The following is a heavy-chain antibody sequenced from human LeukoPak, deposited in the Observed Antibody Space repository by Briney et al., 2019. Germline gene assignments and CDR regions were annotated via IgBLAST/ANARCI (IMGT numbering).Heavy chain of an antibody. J-gene: IGHJ4*02. D-gene: IGHD6-19*01. Sequence: EPGGSLRLSCAASGFTFSSYEMNWVRQAPGKGLEWVSYISSSGSTIYYADSVKGRFTISRDNSKNTLYLQMNSLRAEDTAVYYCAKDRAPIAVAGSGFSYWGQGTLVTVSS. CDR1: GFTFSSYE. CDR3: AKDRAPIAVAGSGFSY. V-gene: IGHV3-48*03. CDR2: ISSSGSTI.